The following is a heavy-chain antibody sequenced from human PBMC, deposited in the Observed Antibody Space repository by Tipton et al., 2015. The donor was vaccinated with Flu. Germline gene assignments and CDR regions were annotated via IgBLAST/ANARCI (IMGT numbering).Heavy chain of an antibody. Sequence: TLSLTCTVSGGSISSYYWSWIRQPPGKGLEWIGYIYYSGSTNYNPSLKSRVTISVDTSKNQFSLKLSSVTVADTAVYYCARSVAVAAPGWFDPWGQGTLVTVSS. CDR1: GGSISSYY. CDR3: ARSVAVAAPGWFDP. CDR2: IYYSGST. D-gene: IGHD6-19*01. V-gene: IGHV4-59*01. J-gene: IGHJ5*02.